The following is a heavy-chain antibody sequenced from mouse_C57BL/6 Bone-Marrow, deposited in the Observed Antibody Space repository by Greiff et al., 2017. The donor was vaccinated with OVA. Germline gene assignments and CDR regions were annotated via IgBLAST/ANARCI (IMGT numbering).Heavy chain of an antibody. CDR3: ARSGGNYVSYWYFDV. CDR1: GYTFTSYW. V-gene: IGHV1-50*01. J-gene: IGHJ1*03. Sequence: VQLQQPGAELVKPGASVKLSCKASGYTFTSYWMQWVKQRPGQGLEWIGEIDPSDSYTNYNQKFKGKATLTVDTSSSTAYMQLSSLTSEDSAVYYCARSGGNYVSYWYFDVWGTGTTVTVSS. CDR2: IDPSDSYT. D-gene: IGHD2-1*01.